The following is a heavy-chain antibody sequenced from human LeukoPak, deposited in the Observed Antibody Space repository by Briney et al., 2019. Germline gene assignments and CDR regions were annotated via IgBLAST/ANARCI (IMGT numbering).Heavy chain of an antibody. CDR2: VFHRGTQ. Sequence: SETLSLTCAVSGVSIRTNDWWTWVRQPPGKGLEWIGEVFHRGTQNNSPSFRSRVSMSVDGSNNHFSLTLSSVTAADTAVYYCAKSNGYGLIDIWGQGTMVTVSS. J-gene: IGHJ3*02. CDR1: GVSIRTNDW. D-gene: IGHD3-22*01. V-gene: IGHV4-4*02. CDR3: AKSNGYGLIDI.